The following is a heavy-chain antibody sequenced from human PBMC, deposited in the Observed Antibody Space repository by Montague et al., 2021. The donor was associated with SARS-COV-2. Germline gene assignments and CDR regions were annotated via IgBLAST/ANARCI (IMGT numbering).Heavy chain of an antibody. Sequence: SLRLSCAASGFTFSSYGMHWVRQAPGKGLEWVAVIWYDGSNKYYXXSLKGRFTISRDNSKNTLYLQMNSLRAEDTAVYYCARDGGYSGYPYFDYWGQGTLVTVSS. D-gene: IGHD5-12*01. V-gene: IGHV3-33*01. CDR2: IWYDGSNK. J-gene: IGHJ4*02. CDR1: GFTFSSYG. CDR3: ARDGGYSGYPYFDY.